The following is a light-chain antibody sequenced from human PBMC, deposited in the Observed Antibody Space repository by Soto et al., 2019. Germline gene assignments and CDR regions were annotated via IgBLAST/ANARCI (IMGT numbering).Light chain of an antibody. CDR3: QQYNNWPPP. CDR1: QSVSSN. V-gene: IGKV3-15*01. Sequence: EIVMTQSPATLSVSPVERATLSCRASQSVSSNLAWYQQKPGQAPRLLIYGASTRATGIPARFSGSGSGTEFTLTISSLQSEDFAVYYCQQYNNWPPPFGQGTRLEI. CDR2: GAS. J-gene: IGKJ5*01.